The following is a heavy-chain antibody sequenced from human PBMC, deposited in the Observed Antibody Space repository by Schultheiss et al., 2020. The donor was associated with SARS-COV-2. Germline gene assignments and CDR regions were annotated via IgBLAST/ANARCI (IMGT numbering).Heavy chain of an antibody. Sequence: SETLSLTCAVYGGSFSGYYWSWIRQPPGKGLEWIGCIYYSGSTYYNPSLKSRVTISVDTSKNQLSLKLSSVTAADTAVYYCTRAPWYSQWELPNMHAFDIWGQGTIVTVSS. CDR3: TRAPWYSQWELPNMHAFDI. CDR1: GGSFSGYY. D-gene: IGHD1-26*01. V-gene: IGHV4-34*01. CDR2: IYYSGST. J-gene: IGHJ3*02.